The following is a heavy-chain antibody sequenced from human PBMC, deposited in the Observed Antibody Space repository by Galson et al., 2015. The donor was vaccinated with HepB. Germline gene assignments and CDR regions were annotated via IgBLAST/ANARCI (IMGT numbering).Heavy chain of an antibody. CDR2: ISAYNGNT. D-gene: IGHD6-19*01. J-gene: IGHJ4*02. Sequence: QSGAEVKKPGASLKVSCKASGYTFTNYGISWVRQAPGQGLEWMGWISAYNGNTIHAQKFQGRVTMTTDTSTTTAYMELRSLRSDDTAVYYCAREEESSGWYGVYWGQGTLVTVSS. CDR1: GYTFTNYG. CDR3: AREEESSGWYGVY. V-gene: IGHV1-18*01.